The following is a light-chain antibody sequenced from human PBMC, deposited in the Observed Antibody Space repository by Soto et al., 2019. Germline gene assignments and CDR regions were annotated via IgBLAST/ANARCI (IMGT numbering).Light chain of an antibody. CDR3: LQRNTYPWT. CDR2: AAS. Sequence: DIQMTQSPSSLSASVGDRVIITCRASQGIGDDVGRYQQKPGKAPKRLIYAASSLQSGVPSRFSGSGAGTDLTLTISSLPPDDFASYYCLQRNTYPWTFGAGTKVEVK. J-gene: IGKJ1*01. V-gene: IGKV1-17*01. CDR1: QGIGDD.